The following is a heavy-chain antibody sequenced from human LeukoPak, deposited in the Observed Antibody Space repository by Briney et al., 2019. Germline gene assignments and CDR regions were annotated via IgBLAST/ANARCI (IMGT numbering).Heavy chain of an antibody. D-gene: IGHD6-13*01. V-gene: IGHV3-48*01. J-gene: IGHJ3*02. CDR1: GFTFSSYS. CDR3: ARDGGSSWYGAFDI. Sequence: GGSLRLSCVASGFTFSSYSMNWVRQAPGKGLEWIPYISTSSSTIYYVDSVKGRFTISRDNAKNSLYLQMNSLRAEDTAVYYCARDGGSSWYGAFDIWGQGTTVTVSS. CDR2: ISTSSSTI.